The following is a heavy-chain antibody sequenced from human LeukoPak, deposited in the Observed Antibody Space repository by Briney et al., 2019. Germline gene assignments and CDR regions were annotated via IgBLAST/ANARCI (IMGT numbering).Heavy chain of an antibody. CDR2: ICPGDSDT. J-gene: IGHJ6*02. CDR1: GYSFTSYW. Sequence: GESLKISCKGSGYSFTSYWIGWVRRMPGKGLEWMGIICPGDSDTRYSPSFQGQVTISADKSISTAYLQWSSLKASDTAMYYCATRGYSYGSHYYYGMDVWGQGTTVTVSS. D-gene: IGHD5-18*01. V-gene: IGHV5-51*01. CDR3: ATRGYSYGSHYYYGMDV.